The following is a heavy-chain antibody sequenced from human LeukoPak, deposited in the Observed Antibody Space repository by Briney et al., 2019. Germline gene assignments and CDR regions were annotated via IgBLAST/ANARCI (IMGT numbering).Heavy chain of an antibody. J-gene: IGHJ4*02. V-gene: IGHV3-30*03. D-gene: IGHD3-10*01. CDR3: ASGRYGSGSYEFDY. Sequence: GGSLRLSCAASGFTFSSYGMHWVRQAPGKGLEWVAVISYDGSNKYYADSVKGRFTTSRDNSKNTLYLQMNSLRAEDTAVYYCASGRYGSGSYEFDYWGQGTLVTVSS. CDR1: GFTFSSYG. CDR2: ISYDGSNK.